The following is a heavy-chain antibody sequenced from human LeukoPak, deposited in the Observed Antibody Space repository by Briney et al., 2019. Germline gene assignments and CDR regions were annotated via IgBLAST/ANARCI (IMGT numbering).Heavy chain of an antibody. CDR1: GFTLSSYD. Sequence: GGSLRLSCAASGFTLSSYDMSWVRRAPGKGLEWVSVINARDTVTFYADSVKGRFTISRDNSKNTLYLQMNALRAEDTAVYYCAKPYDPGSGSYDYWGQGTLVTVSS. CDR2: INARDTVT. J-gene: IGHJ4*02. V-gene: IGHV3-23*01. CDR3: AKPYDPGSGSYDY. D-gene: IGHD3-10*01.